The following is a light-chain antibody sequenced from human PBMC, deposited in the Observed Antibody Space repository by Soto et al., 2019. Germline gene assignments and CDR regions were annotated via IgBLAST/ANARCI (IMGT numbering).Light chain of an antibody. V-gene: IGKV3D-15*01. CDR3: QQHNQWPIT. J-gene: IGKJ5*01. CDR2: YIS. Sequence: EIVMTQSPATLSVSPGETASLSCRASQSAGNFLAWYQQKPGQAPMLLIYYISPRATGIPARFSGSGSGTEFTLTINSLQSEDSAVYYCQQHNQWPITFGQGTRLEIK. CDR1: QSAGNF.